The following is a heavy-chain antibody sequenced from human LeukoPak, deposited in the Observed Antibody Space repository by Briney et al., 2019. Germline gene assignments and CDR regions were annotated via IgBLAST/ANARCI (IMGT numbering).Heavy chain of an antibody. CDR2: MNPNSGNT. J-gene: IGHJ6*03. CDR1: GYTFTSYD. V-gene: IGHV1-8*03. Sequence: ASVKVSCKASGYTFTSYDINWVRQATGQGLEWMGWMNPNSGNTGYAQKFQGRVTITRNTSISTAYMELSSLSSEDTAVYYCARAGVRGYSYGLYYYYYMDVWGKGTTVTVSS. D-gene: IGHD5-18*01. CDR3: ARAGVRGYSYGLYYYYYMDV.